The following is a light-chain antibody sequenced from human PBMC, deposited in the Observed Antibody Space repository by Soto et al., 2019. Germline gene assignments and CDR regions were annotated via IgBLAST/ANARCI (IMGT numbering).Light chain of an antibody. CDR3: ASYAGSNNPVI. V-gene: IGLV2-8*01. Sequence: QSALTQPPSASGSPGQSVTISCTGTSRDVGGYNWVSWYQQHPGKAPKFMIYEVSRRPSGVPDRFSGSNSGNTASLTISGLQTDDEADYYCASYAGSNNPVIFGGGTKLTVL. CDR2: EVS. CDR1: SRDVGGYNW. J-gene: IGLJ2*01.